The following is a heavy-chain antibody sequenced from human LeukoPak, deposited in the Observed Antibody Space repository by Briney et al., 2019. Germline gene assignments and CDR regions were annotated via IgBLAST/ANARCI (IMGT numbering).Heavy chain of an antibody. CDR2: IYHSGST. V-gene: IGHV4-38-2*02. CDR3: ARASRTGLGIGSFDY. J-gene: IGHJ4*02. Sequence: SETLSLTCTVSGGSISSYYWSWIRQPPGKGLEWIGSIYHSGSTYYNPSLKSRVTISVDTSKNQFSLKLSSVTAADTAVYYCARASRTGLGIGSFDYWGQGTLVTVS. D-gene: IGHD7-27*01. CDR1: GGSISSYY.